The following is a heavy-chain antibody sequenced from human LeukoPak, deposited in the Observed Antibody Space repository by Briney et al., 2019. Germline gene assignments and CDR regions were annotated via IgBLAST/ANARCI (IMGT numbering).Heavy chain of an antibody. V-gene: IGHV3-21*01. CDR3: ASSFTMIGIFDY. CDR1: GFTYSSYS. D-gene: IGHD3-22*01. Sequence: PGGSLRLSRAASGFTYSSYSMNWVRQAPGKGLEWVSSISSSSSYIYYADSVKGRFTISRDNAKNSLYLQMNSLRAEDTAVYYCASSFTMIGIFDYWGQGTLVTVSS. J-gene: IGHJ4*02. CDR2: ISSSSSYI.